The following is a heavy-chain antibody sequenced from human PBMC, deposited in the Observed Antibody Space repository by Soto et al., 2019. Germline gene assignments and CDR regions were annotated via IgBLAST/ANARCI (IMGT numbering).Heavy chain of an antibody. CDR1: GGSISSGGYY. CDR2: IYYSGST. J-gene: IGHJ6*02. Sequence: QVQLQESGPGLVKPSQTLSLTCTVSGGSISSGGYYWSWIRQHPGKGLEWIGYIYYSGSTYYNPSLKSRVTISXXTXKXXFSLKLSSVTAADTAVYYCARETYGDYGVPYGMDVWGHGTTVTVSS. CDR3: ARETYGDYGVPYGMDV. V-gene: IGHV4-31*03. D-gene: IGHD4-17*01.